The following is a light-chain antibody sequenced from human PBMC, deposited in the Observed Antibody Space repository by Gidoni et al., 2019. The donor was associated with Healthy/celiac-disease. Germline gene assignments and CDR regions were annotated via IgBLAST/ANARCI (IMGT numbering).Light chain of an antibody. CDR1: QSVSSY. CDR2: DAS. V-gene: IGKV3-11*01. Sequence: EIVLTQSPATLSLSPGERATLSCRASQSVSSYLAWYQQKPGQAPRLLIYDASNRATGIPARFSGSGSGTDFTLTISSLEPEDFAVYYCQQRSTPFTFGPETKVDIK. J-gene: IGKJ3*01. CDR3: QQRSTPFT.